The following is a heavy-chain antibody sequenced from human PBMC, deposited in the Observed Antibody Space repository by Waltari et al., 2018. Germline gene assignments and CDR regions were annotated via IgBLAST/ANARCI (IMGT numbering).Heavy chain of an antibody. J-gene: IGHJ4*02. CDR2: IVVGSGNT. Sequence: QMQLVQSGPEVKKPGTSVKVSCKASGFTFTSSAMQWVRQARGQRLEWIGWIVVGSGNTNYAQKFQERVTITGDTSASTAYMELSSLRSEDTAVYYCAVLGYSSSWYAFFDYWGQGTLVTVSS. CDR1: GFTFTSSA. CDR3: AVLGYSSSWYAFFDY. V-gene: IGHV1-58*02. D-gene: IGHD6-13*01.